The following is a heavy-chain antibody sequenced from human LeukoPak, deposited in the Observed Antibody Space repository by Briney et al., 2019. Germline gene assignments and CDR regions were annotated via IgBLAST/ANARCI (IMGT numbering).Heavy chain of an antibody. CDR2: IYYSGST. J-gene: IGHJ5*02. Sequence: SETLSLTCSVSGYSISSAYYWGWIRQPPGKGLEWIATIYYSGSTNYNPSLKSRVTISVDTSKNQFSLKLSSVTAADTAVYYCAGEGAWAFDPWGQGTLVTVSS. CDR3: AGEGAWAFDP. D-gene: IGHD3-16*01. CDR1: GYSISSAYY. V-gene: IGHV4-38-2*02.